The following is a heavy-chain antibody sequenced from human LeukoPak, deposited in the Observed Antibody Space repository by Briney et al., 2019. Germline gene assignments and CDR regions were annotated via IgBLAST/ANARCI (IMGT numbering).Heavy chain of an antibody. D-gene: IGHD3-10*01. CDR2: LGGLSESV. Sequence: GGSLRLSCAASGFIFSNYAMTWVRQAPGKGLEWVSILGGLSESVYYPDSVKGRFTVSRDNSKDTLYLEINSLRGEDTAIYYCATRWLGDPYGMDVWGQGTTVTVSS. V-gene: IGHV3-23*01. CDR3: ATRWLGDPYGMDV. J-gene: IGHJ6*02. CDR1: GFIFSNYA.